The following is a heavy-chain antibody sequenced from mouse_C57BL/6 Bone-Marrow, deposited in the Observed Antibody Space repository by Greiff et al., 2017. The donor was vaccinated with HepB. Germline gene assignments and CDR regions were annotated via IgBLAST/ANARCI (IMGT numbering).Heavy chain of an antibody. D-gene: IGHD1-1*01. CDR2: ISGGGGNT. J-gene: IGHJ3*01. CDR3: ARRDYGSSYSWFAY. CDR1: GFTFSSYT. Sequence: EVMLVESGGGLVKPGGSLKLSCAASGFTFSSYTMSWVRQTPEKRLEWVATISGGGGNTYYPDSVKGRFTISRDNAKNTLYLQMSSLRSEDTALYYCARRDYGSSYSWFAYWGQGTLVTVSA. V-gene: IGHV5-9*01.